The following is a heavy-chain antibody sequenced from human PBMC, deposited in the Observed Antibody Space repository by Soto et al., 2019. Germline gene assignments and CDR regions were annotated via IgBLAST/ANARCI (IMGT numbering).Heavy chain of an antibody. D-gene: IGHD1-7*01. J-gene: IGHJ4*02. CDR2: IYHSGST. CDR3: ARDGVSSTEYTWNYGTYFDY. Sequence: SETLSLTCAVSGGSISRGGYSWSWIRQPPGKGLEWIGYIYHSGSTYYNPSLKSRVTISRDSTKQTLYLQMNSLRPDDTAMYYCARDGVSSTEYTWNYGTYFDYWGQGALVTSPQ. CDR1: GGSISRGGYS. V-gene: IGHV4-30-2*01.